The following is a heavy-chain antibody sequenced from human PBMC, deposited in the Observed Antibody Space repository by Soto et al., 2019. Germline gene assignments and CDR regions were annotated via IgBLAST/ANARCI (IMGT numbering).Heavy chain of an antibody. CDR3: ARGLLCSGGSCPESDAFDI. CDR1: GGSFSGYY. D-gene: IGHD2-15*01. J-gene: IGHJ3*02. Sequence: QVQLQQWGAGLLKPSETLSLTCAVYGGSFSGYYWSWIRQPPGKGLEWIGEINHSGSTNYNTSLKSRVTLSVDTSKNQFCLKLSSVTAADTAVYYCARGLLCSGGSCPESDAFDIWGQGTMVTVSS. V-gene: IGHV4-34*01. CDR2: INHSGST.